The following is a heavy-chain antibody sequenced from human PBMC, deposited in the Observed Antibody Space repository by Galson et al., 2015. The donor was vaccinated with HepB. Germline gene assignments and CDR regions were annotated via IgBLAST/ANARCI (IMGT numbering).Heavy chain of an antibody. Sequence: SVKVSCKASGGTFSNYVISWVRQAPGQGLEWMGGIPPMFGTANYAQRFQGRVTIPADESTSTVFMELSSLRSEDTAVYYCASGQGISGSIFYYYGMDVWGQGTTVIVSS. CDR2: IPPMFGTA. CDR1: GGTFSNYV. J-gene: IGHJ6*02. CDR3: ASGQGISGSIFYYYGMDV. V-gene: IGHV1-69*13. D-gene: IGHD1-20*01.